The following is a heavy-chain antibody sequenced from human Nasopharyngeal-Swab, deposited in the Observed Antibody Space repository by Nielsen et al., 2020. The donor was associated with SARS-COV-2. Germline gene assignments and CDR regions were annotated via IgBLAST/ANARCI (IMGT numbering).Heavy chain of an antibody. CDR2: ISGSGSST. J-gene: IGHJ4*02. D-gene: IGHD4-11*01. CDR1: GPIFSSFA. Sequence: GGSLRPSCVVFGPIFSSFAMSWVRQAPGKGLEWDASISGSGSSTYYADSVKGTFTISRDKSKNTLYLQMNRLRAEDTAVYYCAKELQYQPANYLDYWGQGTLVTVSS. V-gene: IGHV3-23*01. CDR3: AKELQYQPANYLDY.